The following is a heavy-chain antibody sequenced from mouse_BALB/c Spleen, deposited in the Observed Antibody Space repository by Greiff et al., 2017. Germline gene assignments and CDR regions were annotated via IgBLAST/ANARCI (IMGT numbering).Heavy chain of an antibody. Sequence: VQLQESGAELVRPGTSVKVSCKASGYAFTNYLIEWVKQRPGQGLEWIGVINPGSGGTNYNEKFKGKATLTADKSSSTAYMQLSSLTSDDSAVYFCAREGYEAFDYWGQGTTLTVSS. CDR2: INPGSGGT. V-gene: IGHV1-54*01. CDR1: GYAFTNYL. J-gene: IGHJ2*01. CDR3: AREGYEAFDY. D-gene: IGHD2-3*01.